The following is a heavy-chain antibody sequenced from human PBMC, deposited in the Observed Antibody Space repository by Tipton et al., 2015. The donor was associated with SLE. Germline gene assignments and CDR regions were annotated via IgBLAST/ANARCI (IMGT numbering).Heavy chain of an antibody. V-gene: IGHV3-53*01. J-gene: IGHJ4*02. Sequence: QLVQSGGGLIQPGGCLRLSCAASGFTVSSNYMSWVRQAPGKGLEWVSVLYGDGSTYYADSVKGRFTISRDNSKNTLYLQMNSLGVEDTAVYYCARDTAGLGRDGYNCFDYWGQGTLVTVSS. D-gene: IGHD5-24*01. CDR1: GFTVSSNY. CDR2: LYGDGST. CDR3: ARDTAGLGRDGYNCFDY.